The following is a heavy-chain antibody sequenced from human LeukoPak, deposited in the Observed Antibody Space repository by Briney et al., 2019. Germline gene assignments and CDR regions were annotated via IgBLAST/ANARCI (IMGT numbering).Heavy chain of an antibody. CDR1: GFTFSSYS. J-gene: IGHJ4*02. CDR3: ATGEGGFDY. D-gene: IGHD1-26*01. Sequence: GGSLRLSCAASGFTFSSYSMNWVRQAPGKGLEWVSSITSSGTYIYYADSLKGRFTVSRDNAKNSLYLQMNSLRAEDTAMYYCATGEGGFDYWGQGTLVTVSS. V-gene: IGHV3-21*01. CDR2: ITSSGTYI.